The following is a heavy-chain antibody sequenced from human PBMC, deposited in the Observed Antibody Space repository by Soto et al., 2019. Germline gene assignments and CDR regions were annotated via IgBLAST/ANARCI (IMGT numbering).Heavy chain of an antibody. CDR2: INPSGGST. V-gene: IGHV1-46*01. CDR1: GYTFTSYY. CDR3: ARDLRFLEWLPLNYYYYYGMDV. D-gene: IGHD3-3*01. J-gene: IGHJ6*04. Sequence: ASVKVSCKASGYTFTSYYMHWVRQAPGQGLEWMGIINPSGGSTSYAQKFQGRVIMTRDTSTSTVYVELSSLRSEDTAVYYCARDLRFLEWLPLNYYYYYGMDVWGKGTTVTVSS.